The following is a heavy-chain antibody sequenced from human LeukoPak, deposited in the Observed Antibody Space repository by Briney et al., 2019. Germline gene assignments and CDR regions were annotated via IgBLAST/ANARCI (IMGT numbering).Heavy chain of an antibody. D-gene: IGHD6-13*01. CDR3: AKHRGSSWYDAFDV. Sequence: PGGFLRLSCAASGFTFTSYAMIWVRQAPGKGLEWVSAFSGTGSSTYYADSVKGRFTISRDNSKNTLYLQMNSLRAEDTAVYYCAKHRGSSWYDAFDVCGQGTMVTVSS. J-gene: IGHJ3*01. CDR2: FSGTGSST. V-gene: IGHV3-23*01. CDR1: GFTFTSYA.